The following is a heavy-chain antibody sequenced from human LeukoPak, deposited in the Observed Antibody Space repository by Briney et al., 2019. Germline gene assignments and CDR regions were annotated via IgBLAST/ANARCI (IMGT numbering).Heavy chain of an antibody. CDR3: ARVPSPSTYGDYGLTIANWYFDL. CDR1: GGTFSSYA. D-gene: IGHD4-17*01. J-gene: IGHJ2*01. CDR2: IIPIFGTA. V-gene: IGHV1-69*06. Sequence: ASVKVSCKASGGTFSSYAISWVRQAPGQGLEWMGGIIPIFGTANYAQKFQGRVTITADKSTSTAYLELSSLRSEDTAVYYCARVPSPSTYGDYGLTIANWYFDLWGRGPLVTVSS.